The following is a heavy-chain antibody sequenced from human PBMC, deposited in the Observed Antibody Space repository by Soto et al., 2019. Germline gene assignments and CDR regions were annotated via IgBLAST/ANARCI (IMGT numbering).Heavy chain of an antibody. CDR3: ASPGYSSGWSLDY. CDR2: ISSSSSYI. Sequence: KPGGSLRLSCAASGFTFSSYSMNWVRQAPGKGLEWVSSISSSSSYIYYADSVKGRFTISRDNAKNSLYLQMNSLRAEDTAVYYCASPGYSSGWSLDYWGQGTLVTVSS. J-gene: IGHJ4*02. CDR1: GFTFSSYS. V-gene: IGHV3-21*01. D-gene: IGHD6-19*01.